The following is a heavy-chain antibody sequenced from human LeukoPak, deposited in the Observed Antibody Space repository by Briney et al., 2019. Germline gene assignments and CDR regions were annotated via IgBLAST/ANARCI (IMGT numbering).Heavy chain of an antibody. CDR3: AKDRPYYYGSGSIFDY. CDR2: ISGSGVST. V-gene: IGHV3-23*01. CDR1: GFTFSSYE. D-gene: IGHD3-10*01. J-gene: IGHJ4*02. Sequence: PGGSLRLSCAASGFTFSSYEMNWVRQAPGKGLEWVSAISGSGVSTYYADSVKGRFTISRDNSKNTLYLQMNSLRAEDTAVYYCAKDRPYYYGSGSIFDYWGQGTPVTVSS.